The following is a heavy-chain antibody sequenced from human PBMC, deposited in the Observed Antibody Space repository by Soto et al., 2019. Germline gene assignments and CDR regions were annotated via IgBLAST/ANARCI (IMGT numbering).Heavy chain of an antibody. V-gene: IGHV3-7*01. CDR2: IKQDGTEK. J-gene: IGHJ4*02. CDR1: GFNFSTYW. CDR3: TRGGVIVT. Sequence: EVQLVESGGGLVQPGGSLRLSCAASGFNFSTYWMTWVRQAPGKGLEWVANIKQDGTEKNYADSVKGRFTISRDNAKNSLYLQMNSLRVEDTALYSCTRGGVIVTWGQGILVTVSS. D-gene: IGHD3-16*02.